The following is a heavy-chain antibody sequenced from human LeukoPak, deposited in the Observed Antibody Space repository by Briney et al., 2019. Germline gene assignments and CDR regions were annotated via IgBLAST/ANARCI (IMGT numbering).Heavy chain of an antibody. Sequence: GRSLRLSCAASGFTFSSYGMHWVRQAPGKGLEWVAIIKQDGSEKYYVDSVKGRFTISRDNAKNSLFLQMDSLRAEDTAVYYCARGSGSYDYWGQGTLVTVSS. D-gene: IGHD1-26*01. CDR2: IKQDGSEK. CDR1: GFTFSSYG. V-gene: IGHV3-7*01. CDR3: ARGSGSYDY. J-gene: IGHJ4*02.